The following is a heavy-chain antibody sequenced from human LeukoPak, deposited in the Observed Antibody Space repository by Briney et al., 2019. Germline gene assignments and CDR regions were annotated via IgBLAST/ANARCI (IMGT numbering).Heavy chain of an antibody. CDR1: GGSISSYY. D-gene: IGHD6-13*01. J-gene: IGHJ3*02. V-gene: IGHV4-4*07. Sequence: PSETLSLTCTVSGGSISSYYWSWIRQPAGKGLEWIGRIYTSGSTNYNPSLKSRVTMSVDTSKNQFSLQLNSVTPEDTAVYYCARVAPKPLYIAAAGMVWHDAFDIWGQGTMVTVSS. CDR3: ARVAPKPLYIAAAGMVWHDAFDI. CDR2: IYTSGST.